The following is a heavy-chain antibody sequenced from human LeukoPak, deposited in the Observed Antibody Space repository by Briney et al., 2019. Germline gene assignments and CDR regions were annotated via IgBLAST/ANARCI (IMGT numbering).Heavy chain of an antibody. J-gene: IGHJ4*02. CDR3: TTDLSTRLLFDY. CDR2: IKSKADSGTI. Sequence: GGSLRLSCAASGFTFNKAWMNWVRQAPGKGLEWVGRIKSKADSGTIEYAAPVKGRFTISRDDSKNTLYLQMNSLETEDTAVYYCTTDLSTRLLFDYWGQGVLVTVSS. D-gene: IGHD2/OR15-2a*01. CDR1: GFTFNKAW. V-gene: IGHV3-15*07.